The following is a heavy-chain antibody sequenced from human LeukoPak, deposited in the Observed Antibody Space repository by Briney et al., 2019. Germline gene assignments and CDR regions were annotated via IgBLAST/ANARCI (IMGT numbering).Heavy chain of an antibody. J-gene: IGHJ4*02. CDR3: ASGLSSGWYNY. V-gene: IGHV4-4*07. Sequence: PSETLSLTCTVSGGSISSYYWSWIRQPAGKGLEWIGRIYTSGSTNYNPSLKSRVTMSVDTSKNQFSLKLSSVPGADAAVYYCASGLSSGWYNYWGQGTLVTVSS. CDR1: GGSISSYY. CDR2: IYTSGST. D-gene: IGHD6-19*01.